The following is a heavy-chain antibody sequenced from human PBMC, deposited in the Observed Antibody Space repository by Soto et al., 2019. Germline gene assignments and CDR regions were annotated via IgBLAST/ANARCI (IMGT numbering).Heavy chain of an antibody. CDR3: ARHGIDVWDYGMDV. CDR1: GYSFTSYW. CDR2: IDPSDSYA. J-gene: IGHJ6*02. Sequence: GESLKISCKGSGYSFTSYWISWVRQMPGKGLEWMGRIDPSDSYANYSPSFQGHVTISADKSISTAYLQWSSLKASDTAMYYCARHGIDVWDYGMDVWGQGTTVTVSS. V-gene: IGHV5-10-1*01. D-gene: IGHD1-20*01.